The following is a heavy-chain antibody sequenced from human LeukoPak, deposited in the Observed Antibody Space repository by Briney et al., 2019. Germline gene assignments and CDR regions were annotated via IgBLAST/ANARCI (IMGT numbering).Heavy chain of an antibody. J-gene: IGHJ3*02. D-gene: IGHD5-12*01. CDR2: LSGSGGHT. Sequence: GGSLRLSCAASGFTFANYAMSWVRQAPGKGLEWVSALSGSGGHTYYTDSVQGRFTISRDTSKSTLYLQMDSLRIEDTAVYYCTNYRGSSDYFDAFDIWGQGTMVTVSP. CDR1: GFTFANYA. CDR3: TNYRGSSDYFDAFDI. V-gene: IGHV3-23*01.